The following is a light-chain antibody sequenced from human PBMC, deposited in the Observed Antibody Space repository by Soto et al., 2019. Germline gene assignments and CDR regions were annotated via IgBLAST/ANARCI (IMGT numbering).Light chain of an antibody. CDR1: HDISNF. CDR3: QQRPSHPIS. Sequence: IHFTRSPYSVSASVGDRVTITCRASHDISNFLAWFQQKPGRAPKLLIYAVFTLQSGVPSRFSGSGSGTEFTLTICSLQPEDFATYYCQQRPSHPISVAQGTRLEIK. CDR2: AVF. V-gene: IGKV1-9*01. J-gene: IGKJ5*01.